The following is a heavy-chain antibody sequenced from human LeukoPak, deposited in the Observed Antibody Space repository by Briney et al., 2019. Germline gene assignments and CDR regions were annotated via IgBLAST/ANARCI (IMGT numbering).Heavy chain of an antibody. D-gene: IGHD6-13*01. CDR1: GGSISSYY. Sequence: SETLSLTCTVSGGSISSYYWSCIRQPPGKGLEWIGYIYYSGSTNYNPSLKSRVTISVDTSKNQFSLKLSSVTAADTAVYYCAKSIAAAGWFDPWGQGTLVTVSS. CDR3: AKSIAAAGWFDP. J-gene: IGHJ5*02. CDR2: IYYSGST. V-gene: IGHV4-59*01.